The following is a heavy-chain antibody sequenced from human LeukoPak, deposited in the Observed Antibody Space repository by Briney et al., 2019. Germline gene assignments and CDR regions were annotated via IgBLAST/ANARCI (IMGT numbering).Heavy chain of an antibody. Sequence: SQTLSLTCTVSGGSISSGDYYWSWIRQPPGKGLEWIGYIYYSGSTYYNPSLKSRVTISVDTSKNQFSLKLSSVTAADTAVYYCARVAVDIAVAGSVSGVDYWGQGTLVTVSS. D-gene: IGHD6-19*01. CDR3: ARVAVDIAVAGSVSGVDY. CDR1: GGSISSGDYY. J-gene: IGHJ4*02. CDR2: IYYSGST. V-gene: IGHV4-30-4*01.